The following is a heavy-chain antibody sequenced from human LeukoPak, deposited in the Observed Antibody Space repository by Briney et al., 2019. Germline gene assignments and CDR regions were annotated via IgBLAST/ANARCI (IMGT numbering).Heavy chain of an antibody. V-gene: IGHV1-69*13. D-gene: IGHD3-22*01. Sequence: SVKVSCKASGGTFSSYAISWVRQAPGQGLEWMGGIIPIFGTANYAQKFQGRVTITADESTSTAYMELSSLRSEDTAVHYCARDRHKDYDSSGYSDAFDIWGQGTMVTVSS. CDR2: IIPIFGTA. J-gene: IGHJ3*02. CDR1: GGTFSSYA. CDR3: ARDRHKDYDSSGYSDAFDI.